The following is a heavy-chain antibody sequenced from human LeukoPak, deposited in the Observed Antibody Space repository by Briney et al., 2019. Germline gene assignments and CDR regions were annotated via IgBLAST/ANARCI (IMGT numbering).Heavy chain of an antibody. D-gene: IGHD6-6*01. CDR3: ATTRIAARPSWFDP. CDR2: IIPIFGTA. V-gene: IGHV1-69*13. Sequence: SVKVSCKASGGTFSSYAISWVRQAPGQGLEWMGGIIPIFGTANYAQKFQGRVTITADESTSTAYMELSSLRSEDTAVYYCATTRIAARPSWFDPWGQGTLVTVSS. CDR1: GGTFSSYA. J-gene: IGHJ5*02.